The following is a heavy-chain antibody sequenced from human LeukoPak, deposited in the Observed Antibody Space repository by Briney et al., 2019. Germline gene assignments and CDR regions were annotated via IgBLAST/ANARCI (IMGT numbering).Heavy chain of an antibody. V-gene: IGHV3-74*01. CDR3: ARESTTPRITDFWSGYSSAWFDP. D-gene: IGHD3-3*01. CDR1: GFTFSSYW. J-gene: IGHJ5*02. Sequence: GGSLRLSCAASGFTFSSYWMHWVRQAPGKGLVWVSRINSDGSSTSYADSVKGRFTISRDNAKNTLYLQMNSLRAEDTAVYYCARESTTPRITDFWSGYSSAWFDPWGQGTLVTVSS. CDR2: INSDGSST.